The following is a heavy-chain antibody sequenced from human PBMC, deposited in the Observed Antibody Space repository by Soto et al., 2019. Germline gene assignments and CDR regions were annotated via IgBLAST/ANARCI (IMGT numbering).Heavy chain of an antibody. V-gene: IGHV4-39*01. D-gene: IGHD2-15*01. CDR2: IYYSGST. CDR3: ARHLVRAGYCSGGSCYQVPYYFDY. Sequence: SETLSLTCTVSGGSISSSSYYWGWIRQPPGKGLEWIGSIYYSGSTYYNPSLKSRVTISVDTSKNQFSLKLSSVTAADTAVYYCARHLVRAGYCSGGSCYQVPYYFDYWGQGTLVTVSS. CDR1: GGSISSSSYY. J-gene: IGHJ4*02.